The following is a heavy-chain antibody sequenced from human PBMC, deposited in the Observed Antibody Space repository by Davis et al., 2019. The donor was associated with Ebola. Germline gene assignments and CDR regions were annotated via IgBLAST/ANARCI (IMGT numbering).Heavy chain of an antibody. CDR1: GFTFSDYY. J-gene: IGHJ4*02. V-gene: IGHV3-11*04. CDR2: ISSSGSTI. CDR3: ARDTRGGWELDY. Sequence: GESLKIPCAASGFTFSDYYMSWIRQAPGKGLEWVSYISSSGSTIYYADSVKGRFTISRDNAKNSLYLQMNSLRAEDTAVYYCARDTRGGWELDYWGQGTLVTVSS. D-gene: IGHD6-19*01.